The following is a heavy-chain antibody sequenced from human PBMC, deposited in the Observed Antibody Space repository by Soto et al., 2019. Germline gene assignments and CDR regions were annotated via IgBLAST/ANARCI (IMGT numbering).Heavy chain of an antibody. CDR1: GGTFSSYA. CDR3: ARVGADYAVYYGMDV. Sequence: SVKVSCKASGGTFSSYAISWVRQAPGQGLEWMGGIIPIFGTANYAQKFQGRVTITADESASTAYMELSSLRSEDTAVYYCARVGADYAVYYGMDVWGQGTTVTVSS. CDR2: IIPIFGTA. J-gene: IGHJ6*02. D-gene: IGHD4-17*01. V-gene: IGHV1-69*13.